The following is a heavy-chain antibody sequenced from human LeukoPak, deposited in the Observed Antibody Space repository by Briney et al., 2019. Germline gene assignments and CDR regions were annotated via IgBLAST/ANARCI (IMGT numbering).Heavy chain of an antibody. D-gene: IGHD6-13*01. CDR3: AKVLQQLSSFDY. J-gene: IGHJ4*02. V-gene: IGHV3-23*01. CDR1: GFTFSSYV. Sequence: GGSLRLSCAASGFTFSSYVMSWVRQAPGKGLEWVSDIVGSGGKTYYTDSVKGRFTITRDNSKNTMYLQMYSLRAEDTAVYYCAKVLQQLSSFDYWGQGTLVTVSS. CDR2: IVGSGGKT.